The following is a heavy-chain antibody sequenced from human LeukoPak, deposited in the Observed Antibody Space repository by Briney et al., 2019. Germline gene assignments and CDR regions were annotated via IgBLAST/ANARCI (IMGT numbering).Heavy chain of an antibody. CDR3: ARAISWFGELLVWFDP. D-gene: IGHD3-10*01. Sequence: PSETLSLTCTVSGGSISSYYWSWIRQPPGKGLEWIGYIYYSGSTTYNPSLKSRVTISVDTSKNQFSLKLSSVTAADTAVYYCARAISWFGELLVWFDPWGQGTLVTVPP. J-gene: IGHJ5*02. CDR1: GGSISSYY. V-gene: IGHV4-59*01. CDR2: IYYSGST.